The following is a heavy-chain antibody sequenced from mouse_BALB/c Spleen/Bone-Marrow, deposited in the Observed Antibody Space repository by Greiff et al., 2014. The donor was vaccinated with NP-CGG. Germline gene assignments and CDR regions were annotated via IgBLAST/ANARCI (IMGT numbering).Heavy chain of an antibody. Sequence: VTLAESGAELMKPGASVKISCKAFGYTFSNYWIEWVKQRPGNGLEWIGEILPGSGSTHYIEKFKGKATSTADTSSNTAYMQLSSLTSEDSAVYYCARGYDYASFAYWGQGTLVTVSA. J-gene: IGHJ3*01. D-gene: IGHD2-4*01. CDR2: ILPGSGST. CDR3: ARGYDYASFAY. V-gene: IGHV1-9*01. CDR1: GYTFSNYW.